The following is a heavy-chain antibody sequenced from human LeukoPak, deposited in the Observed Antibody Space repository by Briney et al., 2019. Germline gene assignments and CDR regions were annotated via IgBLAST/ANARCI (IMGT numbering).Heavy chain of an antibody. CDR1: GGSFSGYY. V-gene: IGHV4-34*01. D-gene: IGHD3-10*01. Sequence: YPSETLSLTCAVYGGSFSGYYWSWIRQPPGKGLEWIGEINHSGSTNYNPSLKSRVTISVDTSKNQFSLKLSSVTAADTAVYYCARRITMVRGVIIYYYYYYMDVWGKGTTVTISS. CDR3: ARRITMVRGVIIYYYYYYMDV. J-gene: IGHJ6*03. CDR2: INHSGST.